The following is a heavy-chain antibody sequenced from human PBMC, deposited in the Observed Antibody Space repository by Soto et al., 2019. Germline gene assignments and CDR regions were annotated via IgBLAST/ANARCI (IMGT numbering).Heavy chain of an antibody. D-gene: IGHD5-18*01. J-gene: IGHJ4*02. V-gene: IGHV3-48*01. CDR3: AKGLSVIQEWIIDGH. CDR2: ISSTGSTI. Sequence: GGSLRLSCAASGFTFRNYGMNWVRQAPGKGLEWVSYISSTGSTIFYADSVKGRFTISRDNSKNTLYLQMDSLRAEDTAMYYCAKGLSVIQEWIIDGHWGQGTQVTVSS. CDR1: GFTFRNYG.